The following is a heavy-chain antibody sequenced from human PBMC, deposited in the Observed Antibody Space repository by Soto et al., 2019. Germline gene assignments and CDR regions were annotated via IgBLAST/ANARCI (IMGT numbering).Heavy chain of an antibody. V-gene: IGHV1-18*01. CDR1: GYIFVNYG. Sequence: QVQLVQSGDEMKKPGASVRVSCKASGYIFVNYGIAWVRQAPGQGLEWMGWISPYTGDTHSASKVQGRLTMTTDTSTSTAYMDLGSLTSDDPAVYYCAMVDNYVTPTPPDVWGQGTTVTVSS. D-gene: IGHD3-16*01. CDR2: ISPYTGDT. CDR3: AMVDNYVTPTPPDV. J-gene: IGHJ6*02.